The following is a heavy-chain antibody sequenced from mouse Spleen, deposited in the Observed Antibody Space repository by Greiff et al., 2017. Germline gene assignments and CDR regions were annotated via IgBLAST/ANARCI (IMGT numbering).Heavy chain of an antibody. CDR1: GYTFTSYW. V-gene: IGHV1-59*01. Sequence: VQLQQPGAELVRPGTSVKLSCKASGYTFTSYWMHWVKQRPGQGLEWIGVIDPSDSYTNYNQKFKGKATLTVDTSSSTAYMQLSSLTSEDSAVYYCARAIITVVATGYFDYWGQGTTLTVSS. CDR3: ARAIITVVATGYFDY. J-gene: IGHJ2*01. CDR2: IDPSDSYT. D-gene: IGHD1-1*01.